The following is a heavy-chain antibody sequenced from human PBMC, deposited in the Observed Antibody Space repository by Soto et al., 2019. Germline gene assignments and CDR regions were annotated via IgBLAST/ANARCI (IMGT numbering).Heavy chain of an antibody. CDR2: IYRGGST. Sequence: EVQLVESGGGLIQPGGSLRLSCAASGFTVSSNYMSWVRQAPGKGLVWVSVIYRGGSTYYADSVKGRFTISRDNSKNPLYLQMNSLRAEDTAVYYCASGFGGYEHLWYFDYWGQGTLVTVSS. D-gene: IGHD5-12*01. CDR3: ASGFGGYEHLWYFDY. J-gene: IGHJ4*02. V-gene: IGHV3-53*01. CDR1: GFTVSSNY.